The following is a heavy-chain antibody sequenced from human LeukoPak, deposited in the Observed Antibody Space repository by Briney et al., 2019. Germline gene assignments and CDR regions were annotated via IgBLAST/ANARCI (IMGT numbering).Heavy chain of an antibody. CDR1: GGTFSSYA. D-gene: IGHD3-10*01. CDR3: ASGITMVRGVIISRLDY. CDR2: IIPILGIA. J-gene: IGHJ4*02. Sequence: GASVKISCKASGGTFSSYAISWVRQAPGQGLEWMGRIIPILGIANYAQKFQGRVTITADKSTSTAYMELSSLRSEDTAVYYCASGITMVRGVIISRLDYWGQGTLVTVSS. V-gene: IGHV1-69*04.